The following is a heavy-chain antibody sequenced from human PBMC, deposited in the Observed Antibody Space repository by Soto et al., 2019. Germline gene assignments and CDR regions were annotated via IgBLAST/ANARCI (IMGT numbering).Heavy chain of an antibody. Sequence: LRLSCPTSGFRIGDYAMTCLRRAPGKGLEWLGFIRSKTFGGTTQNAASVKGRFTISRDDSKSIVYLQMDSLKTEDTAVYYCARVLGYCGVDCPHAFDLWGRGTLVNVSS. CDR2: IRSKTFGGTT. D-gene: IGHD2-21*02. CDR1: GFRIGDYA. V-gene: IGHV3-49*03. J-gene: IGHJ2*01. CDR3: ARVLGYCGVDCPHAFDL.